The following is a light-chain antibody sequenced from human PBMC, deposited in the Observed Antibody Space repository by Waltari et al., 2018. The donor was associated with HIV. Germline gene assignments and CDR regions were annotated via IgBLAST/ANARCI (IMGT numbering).Light chain of an antibody. V-gene: IGKV1-39*01. CDR2: AAS. J-gene: IGKJ2*01. Sequence: DIQMTQSPSSLSASVGDRVPITCRASQSINSYLNWYQQKPGKAPELLIYAASSLQSGVPSRFSASGSGTDFTLTISSLHPEDFATYYCQQSYTTPHTFGQGTKLEIK. CDR1: QSINSY. CDR3: QQSYTTPHT.